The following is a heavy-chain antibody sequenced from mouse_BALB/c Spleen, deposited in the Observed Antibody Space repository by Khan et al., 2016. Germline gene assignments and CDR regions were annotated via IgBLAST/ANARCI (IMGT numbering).Heavy chain of an antibody. V-gene: IGHV4-1*02. J-gene: IGHJ3*01. Sequence: EVKLLESGGGLVQPGGSLKLSCAASGFDFSRYWMSWVRQAPGKGLEWIGEINPDSSTINYTPSLKDKFIISRDYAKNTLYLQMSKVRSADTALYYCAIAGYYGYLAYWGQGTLVTVSA. CDR1: GFDFSRYW. CDR2: INPDSSTI. CDR3: AIAGYYGYLAY. D-gene: IGHD1-1*01.